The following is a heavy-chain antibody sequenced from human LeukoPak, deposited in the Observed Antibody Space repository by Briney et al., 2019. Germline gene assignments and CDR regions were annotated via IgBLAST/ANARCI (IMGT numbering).Heavy chain of an antibody. D-gene: IGHD2-21*02. CDR1: GYTFISYG. J-gene: IGHJ2*01. CDR2: ISGYNGNT. V-gene: IGHV1-18*01. CDR3: ARGLGVVTAQSEQPKPRYFDL. Sequence: ASVKGSCKASGYTFISYGISWVRQAPGQGLEWMGWISGYNGNTNYAQNLQGRVTMTTDTSTSTAYMELRSLRSDDTAVYYCARGLGVVTAQSEQPKPRYFDLWGRGTQVTVSS.